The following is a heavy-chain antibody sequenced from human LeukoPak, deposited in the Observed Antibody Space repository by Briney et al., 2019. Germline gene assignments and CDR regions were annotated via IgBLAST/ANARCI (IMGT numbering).Heavy chain of an antibody. CDR3: AKEWYYYGSGSYGDFQH. CDR2: VSGSDGST. Sequence: GGSLRLSCAASGFTFSSYAMNWVRQAPGKGLEWVSAVSGSDGSTYYADSVKGRFTISRDNSKNTLYLEMNSLRVEDTAVYYCAKEWYYYGSGSYGDFQHWGQGTLVTVPS. J-gene: IGHJ1*01. D-gene: IGHD3-10*01. V-gene: IGHV3-23*01. CDR1: GFTFSSYA.